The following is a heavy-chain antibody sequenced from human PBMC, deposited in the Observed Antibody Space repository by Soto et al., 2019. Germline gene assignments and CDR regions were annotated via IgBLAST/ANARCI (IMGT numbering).Heavy chain of an antibody. D-gene: IGHD2-15*01. CDR3: ASASHCDGGNCPMGGFDM. J-gene: IGHJ3*02. V-gene: IGHV5-51*01. CDR1: GYSFTSYW. CDR2: IYPGDSDT. Sequence: PGESLKISCKSSGYSFTSYWIGWVRQMPGKGLEWMGIIYPGDSDTRYSPSFQGQVTISADTALSTTYLQWDTLKPSDTAIYFCASASHCDGGNCPMGGFDMWGQGTMVTVSS.